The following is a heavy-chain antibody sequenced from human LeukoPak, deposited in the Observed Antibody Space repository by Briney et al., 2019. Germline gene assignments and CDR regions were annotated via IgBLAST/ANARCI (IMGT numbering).Heavy chain of an antibody. CDR3: ARDVQTGPTDY. CDR2: ISYDGSNK. Sequence: GGSLRLSCAASGFTFSSYGMHWVRQAPGKGLEWVAVISYDGSNKYYADSVKGRFTISRDNSKNTLYLQMNSLRAEDTAVYYCARDVQTGPTDYWGQGTLVTVSS. CDR1: GFTFSSYG. D-gene: IGHD1-1*01. V-gene: IGHV3-30*03. J-gene: IGHJ4*02.